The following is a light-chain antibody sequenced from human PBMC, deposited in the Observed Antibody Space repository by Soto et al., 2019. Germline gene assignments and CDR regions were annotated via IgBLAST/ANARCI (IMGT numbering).Light chain of an antibody. CDR3: QQDYRYPLT. CDR1: QGISDD. V-gene: IGKV1-6*01. Sequence: AIQMTQSPSSLSESVGDSVTITCRASQGISDDLGWYQQKPGKAPKLLIYAASSLERGVPSRFSGRGSGTDFTLTISSLQPEDFATYYCQQDYRYPLTFGGGTKVEIK. CDR2: AAS. J-gene: IGKJ4*01.